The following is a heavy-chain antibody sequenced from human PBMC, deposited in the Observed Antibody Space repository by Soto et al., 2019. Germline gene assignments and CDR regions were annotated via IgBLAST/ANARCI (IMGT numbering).Heavy chain of an antibody. V-gene: IGHV4-31*03. CDR1: GGSISSGGYY. CDR3: ARLTIRTEYYYDSSGYYPDYFDY. Sequence: PSETLSLTCTVSGGSISSGGYYWSWIRQHPGKGLEWIGYIYYSGSTYYNPSLKSRVTISVDTSKNQFSLKLSSVTAADTAVYYCARLTIRTEYYYDSSGYYPDYFDYWGQGTLVTVSS. CDR2: IYYSGST. D-gene: IGHD3-22*01. J-gene: IGHJ4*02.